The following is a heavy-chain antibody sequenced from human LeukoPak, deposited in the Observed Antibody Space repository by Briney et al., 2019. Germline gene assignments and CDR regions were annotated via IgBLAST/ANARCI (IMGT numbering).Heavy chain of an antibody. CDR3: ARTDTYYHDSSGYPQRGYYFDY. CDR1: GGSISSYY. J-gene: IGHJ4*02. CDR2: IYYSGST. Sequence: SETLSLTCTVSGGSISSYYWSWIRQPPGKGLEWIGYIYYSGSTHYNPSLKSRVTLSVDTSKNQFSLKLSSVTAADAAVYYCARTDTYYHDSSGYPQRGYYFDYWGQGTLVTVSS. D-gene: IGHD3-22*01. V-gene: IGHV4-59*01.